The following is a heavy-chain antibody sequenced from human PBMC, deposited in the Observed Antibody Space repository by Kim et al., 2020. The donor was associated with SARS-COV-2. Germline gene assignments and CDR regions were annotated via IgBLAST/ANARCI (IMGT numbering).Heavy chain of an antibody. V-gene: IGHV3-30-3*01. CDR3: ASSSWNGYSYGYFDY. J-gene: IGHJ4*01. Sequence: GGSLRLSCAASGFTFSSYAMHWVRQAPGKGLEWVAVISYDGSNKYYADSVKGRFTISRDNSKNTLYLQMNSLRAEDTAVYYCASSSWNGYSYGYFDYWG. CDR1: GFTFSSYA. D-gene: IGHD5-18*01. CDR2: ISYDGSNK.